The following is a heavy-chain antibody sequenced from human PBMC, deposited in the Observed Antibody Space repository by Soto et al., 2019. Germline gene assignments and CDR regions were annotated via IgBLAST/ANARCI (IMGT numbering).Heavy chain of an antibody. J-gene: IGHJ3*02. CDR3: ARGYYDSSGYYFDI. D-gene: IGHD3-22*01. V-gene: IGHV1-18*04. CDR2: INAGNGNT. CDR1: GYTFTNHG. Sequence: ASVKVSCKASGYTFTNHGISWVRQAPGQGLEWLGWINAGNGNTKYSQKFQGRVTITRDTSASTAYMELSSLRSEDTAVYYCARGYYDSSGYYFDIWGQGTMVTVS.